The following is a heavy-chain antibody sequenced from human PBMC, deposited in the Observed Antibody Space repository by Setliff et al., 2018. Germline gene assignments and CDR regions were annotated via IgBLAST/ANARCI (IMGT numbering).Heavy chain of an antibody. V-gene: IGHV3-7*03. Sequence: GGSLRLSCVVSGFNFSNYWMSWVRQVPGKGLEWVANIKQDGGEKNYVDSVRGRFTISRDNAHNSLYLQMNNLRVEDTAVYYCTTRYHNPGDGYMAVFDFWGQGSLVTVSS. CDR2: IKQDGGEK. D-gene: IGHD2-21*01. CDR3: TTRYHNPGDGYMAVFDF. CDR1: GFNFSNYW. J-gene: IGHJ4*02.